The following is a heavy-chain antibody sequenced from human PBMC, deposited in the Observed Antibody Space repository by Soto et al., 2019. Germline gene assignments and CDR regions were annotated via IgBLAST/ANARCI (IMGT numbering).Heavy chain of an antibody. CDR1: GYTFSHYW. CDR3: AKGWANVGSRWELLERAFDY. J-gene: IGHJ4*02. D-gene: IGHD1-26*01. V-gene: IGHV3-23*01. Sequence: SLRLSCAASGYTFSHYWMHWVRQAPGKGLEWVSAISGSGGSTYYADSVKGRFTISRDNSKNTLYLQMNSLRAEDTAVYYCAKGWANVGSRWELLERAFDYWGQGTLVTVSS. CDR2: ISGSGGST.